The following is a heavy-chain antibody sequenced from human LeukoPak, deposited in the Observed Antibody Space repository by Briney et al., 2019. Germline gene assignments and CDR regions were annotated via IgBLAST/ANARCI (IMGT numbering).Heavy chain of an antibody. D-gene: IGHD3-10*01. CDR2: IYYSGST. CDR3: AGGLGYYGSGSYYIDY. CDR1: GGSISSYY. J-gene: IGHJ4*02. Sequence: PSETLSLTCTVSGGSISSYYWSWIRQPPGKGLEWIGYIYYSGSTNYNPSLKSRVTISVDTSKNQFSLKLSSVTAADTAVYYCAGGLGYYGSGSYYIDYWGQGILVTVSS. V-gene: IGHV4-59*01.